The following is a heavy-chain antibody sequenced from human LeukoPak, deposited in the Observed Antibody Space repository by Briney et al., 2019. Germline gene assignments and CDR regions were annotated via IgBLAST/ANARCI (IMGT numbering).Heavy chain of an antibody. CDR3: AKEGTLRFGELWGGYYFDY. CDR1: GFTFSSYA. J-gene: IGHJ4*02. Sequence: TGGSLRLSCAASGFTFSSYAMSWVRQAPGKGLEWVSAISGSGGSTYYADSVKGRFTISRDNSKNTLYLQMNSLRAEDTAVYYCAKEGTLRFGELWGGYYFDYWGQGTLVTVSS. D-gene: IGHD3-10*01. CDR2: ISGSGGST. V-gene: IGHV3-23*01.